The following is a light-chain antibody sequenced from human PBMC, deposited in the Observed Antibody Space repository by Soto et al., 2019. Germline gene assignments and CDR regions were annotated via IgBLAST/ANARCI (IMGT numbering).Light chain of an antibody. J-gene: IGKJ5*01. CDR1: HSVNSH. V-gene: IGKV3-15*01. Sequence: MMMTQSPATLSVSPGEIVTLFCSTSHSVNSHVALYQQTPGQAPRLLLYGASTRATGIPVRFSGSGFGTEFTLTISSLQSEDFAVYDCQQYKNWPLFGQGTRLEIK. CDR3: QQYKNWPL. CDR2: GAS.